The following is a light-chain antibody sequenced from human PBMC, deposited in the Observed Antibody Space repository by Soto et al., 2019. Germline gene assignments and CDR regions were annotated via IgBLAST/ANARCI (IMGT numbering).Light chain of an antibody. CDR2: AAS. V-gene: IGKV3-11*01. J-gene: IGKJ5*01. CDR1: QNINSDY. CDR3: QQRHNWPIT. Sequence: EIVLTQSPGTLSLSPGERATLSCRASQNINSDYFSWYQQKPGQAPRLLIYAASNRATGIPARFSGSGSGTDFALTISGLEPADLGVYYCQQRHNWPITFGQGTRLEIK.